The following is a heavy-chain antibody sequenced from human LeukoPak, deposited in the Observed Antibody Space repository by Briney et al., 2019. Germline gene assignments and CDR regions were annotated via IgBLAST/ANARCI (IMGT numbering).Heavy chain of an antibody. CDR2: IIPIFDTA. V-gene: IGHV1-69*13. J-gene: IGHJ6*02. D-gene: IGHD2-2*01. CDR3: AAGKYCSSTSCYPPYYYYGMDV. Sequence: SVKVPCKASGGTFSSYAISWVRQAPGQGLEWMGGIIPIFDTANYAQKFQGRVTITADESTSTAYMELSSLRSEDTAVYYCAAGKYCSSTSCYPPYYYYGMDVWGQGTTVTVSS. CDR1: GGTFSSYA.